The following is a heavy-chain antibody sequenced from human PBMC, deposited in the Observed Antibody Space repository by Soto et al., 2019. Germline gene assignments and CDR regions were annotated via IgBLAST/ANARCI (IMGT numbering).Heavy chain of an antibody. CDR1: GFTLSSAW. J-gene: IGHJ4*02. Sequence: EVQLVESGGGLVQPGGSLRLSCAASGFTLSSAWMTWVRQAPGKGLEWVANIKEDGSERYYVHSVEGRFTVSRDNAKNALDLQMDSLRAEDTAIYYCVRSYDFWGQGTQVTVSS. CDR3: VRSYDF. V-gene: IGHV3-7*05. CDR2: IKEDGSER.